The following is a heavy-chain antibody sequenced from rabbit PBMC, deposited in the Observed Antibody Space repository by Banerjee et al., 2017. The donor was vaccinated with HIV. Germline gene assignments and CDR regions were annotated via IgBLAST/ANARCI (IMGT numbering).Heavy chain of an antibody. CDR2: IYGGSSGST. J-gene: IGHJ4*01. V-gene: IGHV1S40*01. D-gene: IGHD6-1*01. Sequence: QSLEESGGDLVKPGASLTLTCKASGFTLSSSYWICWVRQAPGKGLEWIACIYGGSSGSTDYASWAKGRFTISKTSSTTVTLQMTSLTAADTATYFCARADVGYGEAYDLWGPGTLVTVS. CDR3: ARADVGYGEAYDL. CDR1: GFTLSSSYW.